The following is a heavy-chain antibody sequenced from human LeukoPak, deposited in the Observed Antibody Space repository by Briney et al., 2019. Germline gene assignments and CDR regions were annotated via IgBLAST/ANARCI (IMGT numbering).Heavy chain of an antibody. CDR1: GYTFTGYY. Sequence: GASVKVSCKASGYTFTGYYMHWLRQAPGQGLEWMGWINPNSGGTSYAQKFQGRVTMTRDTSISTAYMELSRLRSDDTAVYYCARALRPRYCSSTSCYNKGGFDPWGQGTLVTVSS. CDR2: INPNSGGT. V-gene: IGHV1-2*02. CDR3: ARALRPRYCSSTSCYNKGGFDP. D-gene: IGHD2-2*02. J-gene: IGHJ5*02.